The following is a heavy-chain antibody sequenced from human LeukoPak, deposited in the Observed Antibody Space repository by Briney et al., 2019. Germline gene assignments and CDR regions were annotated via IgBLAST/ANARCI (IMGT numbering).Heavy chain of an antibody. V-gene: IGHV3-30*02. J-gene: IGHJ4*02. D-gene: IGHD5-12*01. CDR3: AKGRGSLDY. CDR1: GFTFSSYG. Sequence: GGSLRLSCAASGFTFSSYGMHWVRQAPGKGLEWAAFIRYDGSNKYYADSVKGRFTISRDNSKNTLYLQMNSLGAEDTAVYYCAKGRGSLDYWGQGTLVTVSS. CDR2: IRYDGSNK.